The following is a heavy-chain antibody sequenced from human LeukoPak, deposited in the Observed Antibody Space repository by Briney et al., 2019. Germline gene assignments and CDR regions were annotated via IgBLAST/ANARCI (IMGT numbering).Heavy chain of an antibody. CDR2: IRQDGSAK. CDR1: GFTFSSYW. V-gene: IGHV3-7*01. J-gene: IGHJ3*02. CDR3: ARVNPLMAPGAFDI. Sequence: GSLRLSCAASGFTFSSYWMTWVRQAPGKGLAWVANIRQDGSAKYYMDSVKGRFTISRDNAKNSLYLQMNSLGAEDTAVYYCARVNPLMAPGAFDIWGQGTMVAVSS. D-gene: IGHD2-8*01.